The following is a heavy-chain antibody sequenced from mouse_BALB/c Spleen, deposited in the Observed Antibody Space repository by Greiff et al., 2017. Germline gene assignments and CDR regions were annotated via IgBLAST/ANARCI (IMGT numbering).Heavy chain of an antibody. Sequence: VQLKQSGAELVRPGALVKLSCKASGFNIKDYYMHWVKQRPEQGLEWIGWIDPENGNTIYDPKFQGKASITADTSSNTAYLQLSSLTSEDTAVYYCARMITTTSYYAMDYWGQGTSVTVSS. CDR3: ARMITTTSYYAMDY. CDR1: GFNIKDYY. D-gene: IGHD2-4*01. CDR2: IDPENGNT. V-gene: IGHV14-1*02. J-gene: IGHJ4*01.